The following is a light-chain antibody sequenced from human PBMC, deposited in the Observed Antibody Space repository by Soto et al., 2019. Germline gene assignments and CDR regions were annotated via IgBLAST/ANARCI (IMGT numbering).Light chain of an antibody. CDR1: QDISNY. Sequence: DIRMTQSPSSLSASVGDRVTITCQASQDISNYLNWYQQKPGKAPKLLIYDASNLETGVPSRFSGSGSGTDFTFTISSLQPEDIATYYCQAGYTFGQGTKLEIK. J-gene: IGKJ2*01. CDR3: QAGYT. V-gene: IGKV1-33*01. CDR2: DAS.